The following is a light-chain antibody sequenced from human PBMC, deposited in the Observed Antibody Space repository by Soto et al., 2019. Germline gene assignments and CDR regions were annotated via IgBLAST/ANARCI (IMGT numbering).Light chain of an antibody. Sequence: EIVLTQSPGTLSLSPGERATLSCRASQSVSTTYLAWYQQKPGQAPSLLIYGASSRAAGIPDGFSGSGSGTDFTLTISRLEPEDFAVYYCQQYGSSRWTFGQGTKVEI. J-gene: IGKJ1*01. CDR1: QSVSTTY. V-gene: IGKV3-20*01. CDR3: QQYGSSRWT. CDR2: GAS.